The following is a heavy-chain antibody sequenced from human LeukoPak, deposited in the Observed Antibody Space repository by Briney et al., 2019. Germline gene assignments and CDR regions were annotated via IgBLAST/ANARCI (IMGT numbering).Heavy chain of an antibody. CDR2: ISGSGGST. J-gene: IGHJ6*02. CDR1: GFTFSSYA. V-gene: IGHV3-23*01. CDR3: ARDLYDFWSGYVWDYYYYGMDV. D-gene: IGHD3-3*01. Sequence: PGGSLRLSCAASGFTFSSYAMSWVRQAPGKGLEWVSAISGSGGSTYYADSVKGRFTISRDNSKNTLYLQMNSLRAEDTAVHHCARDLYDFWSGYVWDYYYYGMDVWGQGTTVTVSS.